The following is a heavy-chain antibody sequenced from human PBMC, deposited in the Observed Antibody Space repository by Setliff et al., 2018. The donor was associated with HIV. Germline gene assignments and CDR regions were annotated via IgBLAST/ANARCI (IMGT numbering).Heavy chain of an antibody. CDR1: GYSIKNGYY. CDR3: ARRALRDWGSAHFDF. CDR2: VDFRGTT. V-gene: IGHV4-38-2*01. J-gene: IGHJ4*02. D-gene: IGHD3-16*01. Sequence: PSETLSLTCDVSGYSIKNGYYWGWIRQPPGQGLEWIGSVDFRGTTDYNPSLKGRVTRSEDTSKNQFSLNLTSVTAADTAMYYCARRALRDWGSAHFDFWGQGILVTVSS.